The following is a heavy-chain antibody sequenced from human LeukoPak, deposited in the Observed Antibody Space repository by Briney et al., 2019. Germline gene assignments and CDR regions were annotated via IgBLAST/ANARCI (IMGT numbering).Heavy chain of an antibody. J-gene: IGHJ6*02. D-gene: IGHD3-10*01. V-gene: IGHV1-69*04. CDR2: IIPILGIA. Sequence: SVKVSCKASGGTFSSYAISWVRQAPGQGLEWMGRIIPILGIANYAQKFQGRVTITADKSTSTAYMELSSLRSEDTAVYYCARGLTMVRGVNYYYYGMGVWGQGTTVTVSS. CDR3: ARGLTMVRGVNYYYYGMGV. CDR1: GGTFSSYA.